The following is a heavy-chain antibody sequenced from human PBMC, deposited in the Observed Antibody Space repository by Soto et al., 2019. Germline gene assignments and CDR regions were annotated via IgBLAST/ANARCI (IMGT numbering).Heavy chain of an antibody. CDR2: MNPNSANT. V-gene: IGHV1-8*01. Sequence: QVQLVQSGAEVKKPGASVKVSCKASGYTFTSYDINWVRQATGQGLEWMGWMNPNSANTGYAQKFQGRVTMTRNTSISTAYMERSSMRAEETAVYYGAREWVRGMDVGGQGTTVTASS. CDR1: GYTFTSYD. J-gene: IGHJ6*02. D-gene: IGHD1-26*01. CDR3: AREWVRGMDV.